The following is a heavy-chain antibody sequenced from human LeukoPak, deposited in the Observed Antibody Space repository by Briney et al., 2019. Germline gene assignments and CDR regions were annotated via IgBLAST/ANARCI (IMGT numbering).Heavy chain of an antibody. Sequence: SQTLSLTCAVSGGSISSGGYSWSWIRQPPGKGLEWIGYIYHSGSTYYNPSLKSRVTISVDRSMNQFSLKLSSVTAADTAVYYCARVDSSGYHFDYWGQGTLVTVSS. J-gene: IGHJ4*02. CDR3: ARVDSSGYHFDY. V-gene: IGHV4-30-2*01. CDR1: GGSISSGGYS. D-gene: IGHD3-22*01. CDR2: IYHSGST.